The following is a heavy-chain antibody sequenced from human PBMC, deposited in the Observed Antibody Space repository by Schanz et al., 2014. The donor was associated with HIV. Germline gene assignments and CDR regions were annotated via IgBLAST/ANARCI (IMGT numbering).Heavy chain of an antibody. CDR2: INPNSGAT. D-gene: IGHD3-10*01. V-gene: IGHV1-2*02. Sequence: QVQLVQSGAEVKAPGASVKVSCKTSGYTFTGHYMHWIRQAPGQGLEWMGWINPNSGATQYAQKFQDRVTMTREKSISTVYMGLTSLTPDDTAVYFCARGASVAARGWFDPRGQGTLIIVSP. CDR1: GYTFTGHY. J-gene: IGHJ5*02. CDR3: ARGASVAARGWFDP.